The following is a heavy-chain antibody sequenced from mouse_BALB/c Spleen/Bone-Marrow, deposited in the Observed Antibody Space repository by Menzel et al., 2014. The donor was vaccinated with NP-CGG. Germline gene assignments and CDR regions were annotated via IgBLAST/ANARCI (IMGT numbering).Heavy chain of an antibody. V-gene: IGHV5-12-1*01. CDR2: ISSGGSNT. CDR1: GFAFSGYD. D-gene: IGHD2-2*01. Sequence: EVQVVESGGGLVKPGGSLKPSGAASGFAFSGYDMSWVRQTPEKRLEWVAYISSGGSNTYYPDTVKGRFTISRDNAKNTLYLQMNSLKSEDTAMYYCARQRGYAYAMDYWGQGTSVTVSS. J-gene: IGHJ4*01. CDR3: ARQRGYAYAMDY.